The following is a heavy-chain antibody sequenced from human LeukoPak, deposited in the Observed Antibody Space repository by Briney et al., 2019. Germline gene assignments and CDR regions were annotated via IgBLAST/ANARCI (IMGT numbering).Heavy chain of an antibody. D-gene: IGHD1-26*01. CDR3: ARVVGEGNFDY. CDR2: ISGNGGDT. Sequence: GGPLRLSCAASGFTLSMYPMHWVRQAPGRGLEYVSAISGNGGDTYYADSVKGRFTISRDNSKNTLYLQMGSLSAEDMGVYYCARVVGEGNFDYWGQGTLVTVSS. CDR1: GFTLSMYP. V-gene: IGHV3-64*02. J-gene: IGHJ4*02.